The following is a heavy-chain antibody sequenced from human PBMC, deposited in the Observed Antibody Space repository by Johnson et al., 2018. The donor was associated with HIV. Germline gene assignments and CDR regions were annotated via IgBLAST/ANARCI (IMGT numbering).Heavy chain of an antibody. V-gene: IGHV3-33*08. J-gene: IGHJ3*02. D-gene: IGHD1-26*01. CDR2: IWYDGSKK. CDR3: ARDLSGSYRSDAFDI. CDR1: GFDFSTYA. Sequence: QVQLVESGGGVVQPGKSLRLSCAASGFDFSTYALHWVRQAPGKGLEWVAMIWYDGSKKYYVDSVKGRFTISRDNAKNSLYLQMNSLRAEDTAVYYCARDLSGSYRSDAFDIWGQGTMVTVSS.